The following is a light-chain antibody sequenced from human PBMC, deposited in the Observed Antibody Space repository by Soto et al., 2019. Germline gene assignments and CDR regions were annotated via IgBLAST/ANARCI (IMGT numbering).Light chain of an antibody. V-gene: IGKV3-20*01. CDR1: QSVTSSS. J-gene: IGKJ1*01. CDR3: HQYGSSPWT. Sequence: EIVLTQSPGTLSSAAGERATLSCRASQSVTSSSLGWYQQKPGQAPRLLMHSVSSRATGIPDRFSGSRSGTHFTLNISRLELEDFAVYYCHQYGSSPWTFGQGTKVEIK. CDR2: SVS.